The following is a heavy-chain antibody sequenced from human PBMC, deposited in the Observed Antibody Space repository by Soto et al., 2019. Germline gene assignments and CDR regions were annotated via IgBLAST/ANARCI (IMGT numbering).Heavy chain of an antibody. J-gene: IGHJ4*02. Sequence: GGSLRLSCAASGFTFSNAWMNWVRQAPGKGLEWVGRIKSKTDGGTTDYAAPVKGRFTISRDDSKSTLYLQMNSLKTEDTAVYYCTTLRLDDILTGYYANDFDYWGQGTLVTVSP. CDR2: IKSKTDGGTT. D-gene: IGHD3-9*01. V-gene: IGHV3-15*07. CDR3: TTLRLDDILTGYYANDFDY. CDR1: GFTFSNAW.